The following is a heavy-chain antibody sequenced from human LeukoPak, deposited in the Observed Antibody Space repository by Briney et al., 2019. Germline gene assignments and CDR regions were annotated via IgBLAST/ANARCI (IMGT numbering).Heavy chain of an antibody. D-gene: IGHD6-6*01. CDR3: AKVSSSSPYFDY. CDR2: ISGSGGST. Sequence: GGSLRLSCAAPGFTFSNYAMSWVRPAPGKGLEWVSAISGSGGSTYYADSVKGRFTISRDNSKNTLYLQMNSLRAEHTAVYYCAKVSSSSPYFDYWGQGTLVTVSS. V-gene: IGHV3-23*01. J-gene: IGHJ4*02. CDR1: GFTFSNYA.